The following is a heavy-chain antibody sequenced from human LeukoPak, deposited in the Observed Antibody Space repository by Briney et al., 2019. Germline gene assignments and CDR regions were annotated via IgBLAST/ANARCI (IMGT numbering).Heavy chain of an antibody. V-gene: IGHV1-18*01. CDR2: ISTYNGNT. CDR3: ARVLRYDFWSAYYFDY. CDR1: GYTFNSYD. Sequence: ASVKVSGTASGYTFNSYDISWVRQAPGQGLEWMAWISTYNGNTNYAQKVQGRATMTTDTSTSTAYMELRSLRSDDTAVYYCARVLRYDFWSAYYFDYWGQGTLVTVSS. J-gene: IGHJ4*02. D-gene: IGHD3-3*01.